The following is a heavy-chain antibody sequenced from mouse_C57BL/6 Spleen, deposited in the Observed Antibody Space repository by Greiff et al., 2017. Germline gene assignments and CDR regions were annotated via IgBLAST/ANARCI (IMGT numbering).Heavy chain of an antibody. J-gene: IGHJ1*03. CDR3: ARSMDYYGSSLYWYFDV. V-gene: IGHV1-64*01. Sequence: QVQLQQPGAELVKPGASVKLSCKASGYTFTSYWMHWVKQRPGQGLEWIGMIHPNSGSTNYNEKFKSKATLTVDKSSSTAYMQLSSLTSEDSAVYYCARSMDYYGSSLYWYFDVWGTGTTVTVSS. CDR2: IHPNSGST. D-gene: IGHD1-1*01. CDR1: GYTFTSYW.